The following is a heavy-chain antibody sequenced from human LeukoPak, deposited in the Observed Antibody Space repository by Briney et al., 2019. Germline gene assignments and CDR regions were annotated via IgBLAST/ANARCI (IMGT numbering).Heavy chain of an antibody. CDR3: ARDAYCSGGSCYNDY. CDR1: GGTFISYT. V-gene: IGHV1-69*04. D-gene: IGHD2-15*01. CDR2: IIPILGIA. J-gene: IGHJ4*02. Sequence: EASVTVSCKASGGTFISYTISWVRQAPGQGLEWMGRIIPILGIANYAQKFQGRVTITADKSTSTAYMELSSLRSEDTAVYYCARDAYCSGGSCYNDYWGQGTLVTVSS.